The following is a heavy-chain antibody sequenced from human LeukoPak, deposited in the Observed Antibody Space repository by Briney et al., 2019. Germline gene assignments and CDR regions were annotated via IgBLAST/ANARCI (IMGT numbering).Heavy chain of an antibody. J-gene: IGHJ3*02. CDR2: IRYDGSNN. Sequence: TGGSLSLSCAASGFTFSSYGMHWVRQAPGKGLEWVAFIRYDGSNNYYADSVKGRFTISRDNSKNTLYLQMNSLRAEDTAVYYCAKSSGYYYGGRDAFDIWGQGTMVTVSS. CDR1: GFTFSSYG. CDR3: AKSSGYYYGGRDAFDI. D-gene: IGHD3-22*01. V-gene: IGHV3-30*02.